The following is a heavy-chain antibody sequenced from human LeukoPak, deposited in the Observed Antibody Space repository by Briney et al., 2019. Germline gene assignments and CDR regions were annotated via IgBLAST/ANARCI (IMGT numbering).Heavy chain of an antibody. J-gene: IGHJ3*02. CDR1: GFXFRNYG. Sequence: GGSLRLSCAASGFXFRNYGMHWVRQAPGKGPDWVAVISYDGSNKYYADSVKGRFTISRDNSKNTLYLQMNSLRAEDTAVYYCAKVRYFGPSAFDIWGQGTMVTVSS. CDR3: AKVRYFGPSAFDI. D-gene: IGHD3-9*01. V-gene: IGHV3-30*18. CDR2: ISYDGSNK.